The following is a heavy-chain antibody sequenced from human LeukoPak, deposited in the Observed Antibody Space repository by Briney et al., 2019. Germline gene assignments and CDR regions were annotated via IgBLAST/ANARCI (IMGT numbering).Heavy chain of an antibody. J-gene: IGHJ4*02. CDR2: ISAYNGNT. D-gene: IGHD3-22*01. CDR1: GYTFTSYG. V-gene: IGHV1-18*01. CDR3: ARDTYYYDSTAGEEGY. Sequence: ASVKVSCKASGYTFTSYGISWVRQAPGQGLEWMGWISAYNGNTNYAQKLQGRVTTTTDTSTSTAYMELRSLRSDDTAVYYCARDTYYYDSTAGEEGYWGQGTLVTVSS.